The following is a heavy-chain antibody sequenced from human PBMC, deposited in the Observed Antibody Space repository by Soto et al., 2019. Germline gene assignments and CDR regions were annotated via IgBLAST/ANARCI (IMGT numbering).Heavy chain of an antibody. V-gene: IGHV4-34*01. CDR2: INHSGST. CDR3: ARHSNRNYGLYYFDF. CDR1: GGSFSGYY. D-gene: IGHD4-4*01. J-gene: IGHJ4*02. Sequence: SETLSLTCAVYGGSFSGYYWSWIRQPPGKGLEWIGEINHSGSTNYNPSLKSRVTISVDTSKNQFSLKLSSVTAADTAVYYCARHSNRNYGLYYFDFWGLGALVTVDS.